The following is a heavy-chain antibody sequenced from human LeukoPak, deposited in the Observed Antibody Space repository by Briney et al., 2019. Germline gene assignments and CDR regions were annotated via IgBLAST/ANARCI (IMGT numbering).Heavy chain of an antibody. CDR2: ISAYNGNT. J-gene: IGHJ4*02. CDR3: ARTLTGGRGGYFDY. D-gene: IGHD3-9*01. CDR1: GFTVSSNY. Sequence: GGSLRLSCAASGFTVSSNYISWVRQAPGQGLEWMGWISAYNGNTNYAQKLQGRVTMTTDTSTSTAYMELRSLRSDDTAVYYCARTLTGGRGGYFDYWGQGTLVTVSS. V-gene: IGHV1-18*04.